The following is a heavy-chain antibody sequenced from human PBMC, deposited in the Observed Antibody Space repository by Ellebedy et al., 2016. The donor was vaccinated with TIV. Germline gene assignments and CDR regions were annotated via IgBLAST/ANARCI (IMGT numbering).Heavy chain of an antibody. D-gene: IGHD2-21*01. CDR2: ISSHTGDT. CDR1: GYTFTSFG. CDR3: ARVIGLRDCDGATCSPPPPLDY. Sequence: ASVKVSCKGSGYTFTSFGMSWLRQAPGKGLEWMGWISSHTGDTNYAQNFQDRVTMTTDTSTRTGYMEIRSLRSDDTAVYYCARVIGLRDCDGATCSPPPPLDYWGQGTLVIVSS. J-gene: IGHJ4*02. V-gene: IGHV1-18*04.